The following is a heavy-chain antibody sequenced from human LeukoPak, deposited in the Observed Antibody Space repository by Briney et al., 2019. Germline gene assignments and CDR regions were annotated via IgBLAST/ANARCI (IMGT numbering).Heavy chain of an antibody. V-gene: IGHV4-39*07. D-gene: IGHD1-26*01. J-gene: IGHJ4*02. CDR3: ARLRSPGDFDY. Sequence: SETLSLTCSVSGGSVSGTNYYWAWIRQPPEKGLEWIGTIYYSGSTYYNVSLKSRVTISVDTSKNQFSLNLNSVTAADTAVYYCARLRSPGDFDYWGQGTLVTVSS. CDR1: GGSVSGTNYY. CDR2: IYYSGST.